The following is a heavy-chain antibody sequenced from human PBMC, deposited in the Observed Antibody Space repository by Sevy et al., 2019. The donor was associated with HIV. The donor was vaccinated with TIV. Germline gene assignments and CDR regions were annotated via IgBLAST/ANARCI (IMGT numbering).Heavy chain of an antibody. CDR2: IIPIFGTA. V-gene: IGHV1-69*13. CDR1: GGTFSSYA. D-gene: IGHD3-22*01. CDR3: ARGDVEPDYYDSSGYTYYFDY. J-gene: IGHJ4*02. Sequence: GASVKVSCKASGGTFSSYAISWVRQAPGQGLEWMGGIIPIFGTANYAQKFQGRVTITADESTSTAYMELSSLRSEDTTVYYCARGDVEPDYYDSSGYTYYFDYWGQGTLVTVSS.